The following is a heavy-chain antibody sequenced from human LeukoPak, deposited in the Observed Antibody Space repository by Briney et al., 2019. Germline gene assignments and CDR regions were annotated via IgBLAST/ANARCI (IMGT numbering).Heavy chain of an antibody. CDR3: ARDLNWGDSSL. Sequence: GRSLRLSCAASGFTFSSYAMHWVRQAPGKGLEWVAVISYDGSNKYYADSVKGRFTISRDNSKNTLYLQMNSLRAEDTAAYYCARDLNWGDSSLWGQGTLVTVSS. V-gene: IGHV3-30-3*01. D-gene: IGHD7-27*01. CDR1: GFTFSSYA. CDR2: ISYDGSNK. J-gene: IGHJ4*02.